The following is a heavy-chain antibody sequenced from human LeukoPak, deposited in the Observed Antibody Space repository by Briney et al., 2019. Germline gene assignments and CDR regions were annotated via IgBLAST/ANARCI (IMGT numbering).Heavy chain of an antibody. Sequence: SETLSLTCTVSDGSINTYYWSWIRQPPGRGLEWIGYIYYSGSTNYNPSLKSRVTISVGASKNQFSLKLSSVTAADTAVYYCATHGYSYGYADYWGQGTLVTVSS. J-gene: IGHJ4*02. V-gene: IGHV4-59*01. CDR3: ATHGYSYGYADY. CDR1: DGSINTYY. D-gene: IGHD5-18*01. CDR2: IYYSGST.